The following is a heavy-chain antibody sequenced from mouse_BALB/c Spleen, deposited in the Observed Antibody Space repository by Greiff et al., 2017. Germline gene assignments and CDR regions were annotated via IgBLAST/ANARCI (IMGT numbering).Heavy chain of an antibody. Sequence: EVKLMESGGGLVQPKGSLKLSCAASGFTFNTYAMNWVRQAPGKGLEWVARIRSKSNNYATYYADSVKDRFTISRDDSQSMLYLQMNNLKTEDTAMYYCVRHEGGFWGQGTLVTVSA. J-gene: IGHJ3*01. V-gene: IGHV10-1*02. CDR1: GFTFNTYA. CDR3: VRHEGGF. CDR2: IRSKSNNYAT.